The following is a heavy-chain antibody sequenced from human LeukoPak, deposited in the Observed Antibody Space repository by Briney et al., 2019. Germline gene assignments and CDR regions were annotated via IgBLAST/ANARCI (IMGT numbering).Heavy chain of an antibody. J-gene: IGHJ4*02. CDR2: IWYDGSNK. V-gene: IGHV3-33*01. CDR3: ARDGPDNWNEYYFDY. D-gene: IGHD1-1*01. Sequence: GGSLRLSCAASGFTFSSYSMHWVRQAPGKGLEWVAVIWYDGSNKYYADSVKGRFTISRDNSKNTLYLQMNSLRAEDTAVYYCARDGPDNWNEYYFDYWGQGTLVTVSS. CDR1: GFTFSSYS.